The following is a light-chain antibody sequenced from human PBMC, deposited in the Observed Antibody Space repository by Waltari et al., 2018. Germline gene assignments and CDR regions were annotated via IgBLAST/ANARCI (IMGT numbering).Light chain of an antibody. J-gene: IGLJ2*01. Sequence: QSALTQPASVSGSPGQSITISCTGTNSDIGDYNYVSWYQQPPGRVPKLIIYDVVKRPAGISDRFSGSKSGNTASLTISGLQPEDESHYFCCSYAGRKTLIFGGGTELTV. CDR3: CSYAGRKTLI. V-gene: IGLV2-23*02. CDR1: NSDIGDYNY. CDR2: DVV.